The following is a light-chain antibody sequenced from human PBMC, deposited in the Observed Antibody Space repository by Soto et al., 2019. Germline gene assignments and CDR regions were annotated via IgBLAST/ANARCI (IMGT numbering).Light chain of an antibody. V-gene: IGLV1-40*01. CDR1: SSNIRAGYD. CDR2: GNS. J-gene: IGLJ2*01. Sequence: QSVLTQPPSVSGAPGQRVTISCTGSSSNIRAGYDVHWYQQLPGTAPKLLIYGNSNRPSGVPDRFSGSKSGTSASLAITGLQAEDEADYYCQSYDSSLSVVFGGGTKVTVL. CDR3: QSYDSSLSVV.